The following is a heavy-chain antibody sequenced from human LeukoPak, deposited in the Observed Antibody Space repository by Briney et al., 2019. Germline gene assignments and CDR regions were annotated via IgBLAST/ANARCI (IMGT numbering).Heavy chain of an antibody. D-gene: IGHD3-22*01. CDR3: AKAEGYDSSGYYSNPFDY. CDR2: ISSSSSYI. CDR1: GFTFSSYS. Sequence: GGSLRLSCAASGFTFSSYSMNWVRQAPGKGLEWVSSISSSSSYIYYADSVKGRFTISRDNAKNSLYLQMNSLRAEDTALYYCAKAEGYDSSGYYSNPFDYWGQGTLVTVSS. J-gene: IGHJ4*02. V-gene: IGHV3-21*04.